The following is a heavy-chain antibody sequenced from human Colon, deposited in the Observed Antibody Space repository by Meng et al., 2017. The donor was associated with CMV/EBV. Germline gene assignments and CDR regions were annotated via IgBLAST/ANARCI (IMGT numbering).Heavy chain of an antibody. J-gene: IGHJ3*02. CDR2: ISVYHGVT. D-gene: IGHD3-22*01. Sequence: ASVKVSCKASGYRFTSYGIDWVRQAPGQGLEWMGWISVYHGVTAYAPKFKDRVTMTTDTSTSTAYLELRRLTSDDTADYYCARNYCSSVDCNVGDGLNMWGQGTRVIVSS. CDR1: GYRFTSYG. CDR3: ARNYCSSVDCNVGDGLNM. V-gene: IGHV1-18*01.